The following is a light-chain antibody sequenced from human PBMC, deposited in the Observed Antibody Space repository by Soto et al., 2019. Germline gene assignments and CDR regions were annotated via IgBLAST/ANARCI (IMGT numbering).Light chain of an antibody. J-gene: IGKJ1*01. CDR1: QSVTTQ. CDR3: QQYGGSTRT. CDR2: GAS. V-gene: IGKV3-20*01. Sequence: LTRSPGTLSLSLGSTATLSGRARQSVTTQLARYQQKSGRAPRLIIHGASRRATCIPDRLSGSGSGTDFTLTISRVEHEDVAVYYCQQYGGSTRTFGQGTKVDIK.